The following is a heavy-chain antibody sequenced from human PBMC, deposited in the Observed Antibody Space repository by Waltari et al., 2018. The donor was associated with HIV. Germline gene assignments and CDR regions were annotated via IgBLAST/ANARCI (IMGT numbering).Heavy chain of an antibody. J-gene: IGHJ4*02. CDR2: ISSGGNSI. Sequence: QVQLVESGGNLVKPGGSLRLSCAASGFTFSDYYMSWIRQAAGKGLEWVSYISSGGNSIYYADSVKGRFTISRDNARKSLYLQMNNLRAEDTAVYYCARSLSWDNSAYYQVGYWGQGTLVTVSS. D-gene: IGHD3-22*01. CDR1: GFTFSDYY. V-gene: IGHV3-11*01. CDR3: ARSLSWDNSAYYQVGY.